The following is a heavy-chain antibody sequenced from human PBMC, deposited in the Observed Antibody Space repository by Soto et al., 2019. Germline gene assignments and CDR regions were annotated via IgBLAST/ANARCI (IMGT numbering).Heavy chain of an antibody. D-gene: IGHD4-17*01. J-gene: IGHJ5*02. Sequence: GASVKVSCKASGDTFRTYAISWVRQAPGQGLEWMGGIMPLFGMTNYAQKFQGRATITADESTSTAYMDLSSLTSVDTAVYECARGGYGDPFSSWGQGTQVIVSS. CDR3: ARGGYGDPFSS. CDR2: IMPLFGMT. V-gene: IGHV1-69*13. CDR1: GDTFRTYA.